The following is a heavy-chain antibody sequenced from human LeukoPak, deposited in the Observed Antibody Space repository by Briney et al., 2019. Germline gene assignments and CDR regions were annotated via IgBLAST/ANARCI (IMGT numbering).Heavy chain of an antibody. Sequence: SETMSLTCTVSGGSISTTTYYWDWIRHPPGKGLEYVGRIYYSGSTYYTPSLKSRVTISIDTAKNQFSLKLISVTAADTAVYFCARHCSDSNCYRLDAFDIWGQGTLVTVSS. CDR3: ARHCSDSNCYRLDAFDI. CDR2: IYYSGST. V-gene: IGHV4-39*01. D-gene: IGHD2-15*01. J-gene: IGHJ3*02. CDR1: GGSISTTTYY.